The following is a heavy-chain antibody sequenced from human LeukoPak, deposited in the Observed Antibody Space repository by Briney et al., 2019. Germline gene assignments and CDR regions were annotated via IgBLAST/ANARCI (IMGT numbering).Heavy chain of an antibody. CDR1: GFTFSSYA. CDR3: AKGSGSGSYYIYYYYGMDV. V-gene: IGHV3-23*01. D-gene: IGHD3-10*01. CDR2: ISGSGGST. Sequence: GGSLRLSCAASGFTFSSYAMSWVRQAPGKGLEWVSAISGSGGSTYYADSVKGRFTISRDNSKNTLYLQMNSLRAEDTAVYYCAKGSGSGSYYIYYYYGMDVWGQGTTVTVSS. J-gene: IGHJ6*02.